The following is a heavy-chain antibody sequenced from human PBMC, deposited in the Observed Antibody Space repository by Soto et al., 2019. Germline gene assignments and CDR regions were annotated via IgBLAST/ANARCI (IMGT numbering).Heavy chain of an antibody. V-gene: IGHV4-59*01. CDR1: GGSISSYY. D-gene: IGHD5-12*01. J-gene: IGHJ4*02. CDR3: ARVYGGHLDY. CDR2: IYYSGST. Sequence: QVQLQESGPGLVKPSETLSLTCTVSGGSISSYYWSWIRQPPGKGLEWIGYIYYSGSTNYNPSLKSRVTISVDTSKNQFSLKLSSVTAADTAVYYCARVYGGHLDYWGQGTLVTVSS.